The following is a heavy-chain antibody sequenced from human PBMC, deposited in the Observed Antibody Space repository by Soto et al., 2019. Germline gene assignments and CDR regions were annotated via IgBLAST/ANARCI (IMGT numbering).Heavy chain of an antibody. CDR2: ISASNGNT. V-gene: IGHV1-18*01. CDR1: DYTFSSYG. Sequence: QVQLVQSGAEVKKPGASVKVSCKASDYTFSSYGISWVRQAPGQGLEWMGWISASNGNTNYAQKLQGRVTMTPDTSTSTAYRELRSLRSDDTAVYYCARDDYVSGSYLGYWGQGTLVTVSS. J-gene: IGHJ4*02. D-gene: IGHD3-10*01. CDR3: ARDDYVSGSYLGY.